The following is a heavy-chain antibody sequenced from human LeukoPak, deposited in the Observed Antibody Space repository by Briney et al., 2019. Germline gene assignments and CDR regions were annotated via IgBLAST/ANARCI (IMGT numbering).Heavy chain of an antibody. V-gene: IGHV3-43*02. D-gene: IGHD6-19*01. CDR2: ISGGGGST. J-gene: IGHJ4*02. Sequence: GGSLRLSCAAPGFIFDDYAIHWVRQAPGKGLEWVSLISGGGGSTFYADSVKGRFTISRDNRKNSLYLQMSSLRNEDTALYYCARESERSGWYDYWGQGTLVTVSS. CDR1: GFIFDDYA. CDR3: ARESERSGWYDY.